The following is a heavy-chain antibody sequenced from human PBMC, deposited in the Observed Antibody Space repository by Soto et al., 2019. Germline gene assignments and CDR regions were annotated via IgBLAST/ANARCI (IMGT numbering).Heavy chain of an antibody. CDR3: AGAGILGSGYG. V-gene: IGHV1-58*01. J-gene: IGHJ4*02. CDR1: GFAITSAA. Sequence: SVKGSCKASGFAITSAAVQWVRQARGQRLEWIGWIVVGSGNTNYAQKFQERVTITRDMSTSTAYMELSSLRSEDTAVYYCAGAGILGSGYGWGQGTLVTVSS. D-gene: IGHD5-12*01. CDR2: IVVGSGNT.